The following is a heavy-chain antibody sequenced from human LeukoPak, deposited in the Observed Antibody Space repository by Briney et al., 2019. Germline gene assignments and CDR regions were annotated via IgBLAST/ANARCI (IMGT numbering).Heavy chain of an antibody. CDR2: IYYSGST. CDR1: GGSISSSSYY. J-gene: IGHJ5*02. Sequence: SETLSLTCTVSGGSISSSSYYWGWIRQPPGKGLEWIGSIYYSGSTNYNPSLKSRVTIPVDTSKNQFSLKLYSVTAADTAVYYCARSSGWFDPWGQGTLVTVSS. CDR3: ARSSGWFDP. V-gene: IGHV4-39*01.